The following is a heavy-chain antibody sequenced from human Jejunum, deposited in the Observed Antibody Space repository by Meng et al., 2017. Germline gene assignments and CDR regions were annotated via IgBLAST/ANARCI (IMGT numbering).Heavy chain of an antibody. V-gene: IGHV1-8*01. CDR1: GYTFTTYY. CDR2: MHPSSGDT. CDR3: ARGSTRMDDA. J-gene: IGHJ5*02. Sequence: QVQLVQSGAEVKKPGASVKVSCRTSGYTFTTYYLNWVRQASGQGFEWMGWMHPSSGDTDYAQKFQGRVSMTRDTSINTAYLELYSLRSEDTAVYYRARGSTRMDDAWGQGTLVTVSS. D-gene: IGHD2-15*01.